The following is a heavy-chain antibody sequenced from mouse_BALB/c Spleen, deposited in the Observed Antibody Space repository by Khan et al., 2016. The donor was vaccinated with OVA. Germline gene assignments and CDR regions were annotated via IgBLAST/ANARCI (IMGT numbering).Heavy chain of an antibody. Sequence: VKLVESGPGLVAPSQSLSITCTVSGFSLSDYGVSWIRQPPGKGLEWLGVIWGGGSTYYNSALKSRLGISKDNSKSQVFLKMNSLQTDDTAMYYCAKGLWSYYFALDYWGQGTSVTVSS. CDR3: AKGLWSYYFALDY. CDR2: IWGGGST. J-gene: IGHJ4*01. D-gene: IGHD1-1*02. V-gene: IGHV2-6-5*01. CDR1: GFSLSDYG.